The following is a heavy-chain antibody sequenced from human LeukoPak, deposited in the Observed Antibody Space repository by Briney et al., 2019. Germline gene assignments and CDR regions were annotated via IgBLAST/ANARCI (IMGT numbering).Heavy chain of an antibody. CDR3: AKDLRYSYGYPDAFDI. Sequence: PGGSLRLSCAASGFTFSSYAMSWVRQAPGKGLEWVSAISGSGGSTYYADSVKGRFTISRDNSKNTLYLQMNSLRAEDTAVYYCAKDLRYSYGYPDAFDIWGQGTMVTVSS. CDR1: GFTFSSYA. V-gene: IGHV3-23*01. J-gene: IGHJ3*02. D-gene: IGHD5-18*01. CDR2: ISGSGGST.